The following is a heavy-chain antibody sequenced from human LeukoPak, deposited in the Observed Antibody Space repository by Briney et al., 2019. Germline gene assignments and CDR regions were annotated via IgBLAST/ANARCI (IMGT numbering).Heavy chain of an antibody. Sequence: GGSLRLSCAASGFTFSNYNMNWVRQAPGKGLEWVSYISLSTSSIYYADSVKGQFTVSRENAKNSLYLQMNSLRAGDTAVYYCARAGYSSSWYSRYFDLWGRGTLVTVSS. CDR2: ISLSTSSI. CDR3: ARAGYSSSWYSRYFDL. CDR1: GFTFSNYN. V-gene: IGHV3-48*01. J-gene: IGHJ2*01. D-gene: IGHD6-13*01.